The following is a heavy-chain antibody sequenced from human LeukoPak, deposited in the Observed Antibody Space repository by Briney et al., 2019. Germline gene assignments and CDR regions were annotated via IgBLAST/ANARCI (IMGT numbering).Heavy chain of an antibody. CDR1: GDSISSYY. CDR3: ARGPPPDFDY. Sequence: PSETLSLTCTVSGDSISSYYWSWIRQPAGKGMEWIGRIHPSGSTNYNPSLRSRVTLSVDTSKNQFSLKLSSVIAADTAVYYCARGPPPDFDYWGRGTLVTVSS. V-gene: IGHV4-4*07. J-gene: IGHJ4*02. CDR2: IHPSGST.